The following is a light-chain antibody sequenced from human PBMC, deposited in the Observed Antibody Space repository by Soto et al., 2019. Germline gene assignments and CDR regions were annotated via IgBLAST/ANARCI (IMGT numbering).Light chain of an antibody. J-gene: IGKJ4*01. CDR2: KAS. CDR1: QTISSW. CDR3: QQANSFPLT. V-gene: IGKV1-5*03. Sequence: DIQMTQSPSALSGAVGXXVTITCGASQTISSWLAWYQQKPGKAPKLLIYKASTLKSGVPSRFSGSGSGTEFTLTISSLQPEDFATYYCQQANSFPLTFGGGTKVDI.